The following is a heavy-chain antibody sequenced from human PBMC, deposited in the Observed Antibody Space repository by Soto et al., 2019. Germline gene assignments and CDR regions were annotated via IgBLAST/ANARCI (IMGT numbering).Heavy chain of an antibody. CDR2: ISGGGDAT. J-gene: IGHJ4*02. V-gene: IGHV3-23*01. CDR1: GFTFGNYA. Sequence: EVQLLESGGGLVQPGGSLRLSCAASGFTFGNYAFSWVRQAPGKGLEWVSVISGGGDATYYPDTVKGRFTTSRDNSKNTVYLQMISLRAEDTAVYYCAKKSLGSITLPAFYYFAYWGQGTLVTVSS. D-gene: IGHD7-27*01. CDR3: AKKSLGSITLPAFYYFAY.